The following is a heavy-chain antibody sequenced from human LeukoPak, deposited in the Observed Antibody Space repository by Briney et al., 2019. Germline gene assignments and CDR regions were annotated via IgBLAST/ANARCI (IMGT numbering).Heavy chain of an antibody. CDR1: GGSISSYY. CDR3: ARDGDSSGYYNSDAFDI. J-gene: IGHJ3*02. V-gene: IGHV4-59*01. Sequence: SETLSLTCTVSGGSISSYYWSWIRQPPGKGLEWIGYIYYSGSTNYNPSLKSRVTISVDTSKNQFSLQLSSVTAADTAVYYCARDGDSSGYYNSDAFDIWGQGTMVTVSS. CDR2: IYYSGST. D-gene: IGHD3-22*01.